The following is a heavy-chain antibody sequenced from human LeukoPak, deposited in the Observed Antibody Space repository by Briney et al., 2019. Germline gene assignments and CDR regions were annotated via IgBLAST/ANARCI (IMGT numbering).Heavy chain of an antibody. V-gene: IGHV5-51*01. CDR2: IYPGDSDT. Sequence: GESLKISCRGSGYSFSNYWIGWVRQMPGKGLEWMGIIYPGDSDTRYSPSFQGQVTISVDESINTAYLQWSSLEASDTAMYYCARQYGRPFDYWGQGTLVTVSS. CDR1: GYSFSNYW. J-gene: IGHJ4*02. D-gene: IGHD4-17*01. CDR3: ARQYGRPFDY.